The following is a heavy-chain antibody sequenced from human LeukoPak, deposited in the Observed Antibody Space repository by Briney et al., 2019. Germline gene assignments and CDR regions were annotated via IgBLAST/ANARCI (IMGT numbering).Heavy chain of an antibody. Sequence: PGGSLRLSCAASGFTFSSYAMSWVRQAPGKGLEWVSLISWDGGSTYYADSVKGRFTISRDNSKNSLYLQMNSLRTEDTALYYCAKEKYESLDYWGQGTLVTVSS. V-gene: IGHV3-43*02. CDR3: AKEKYESLDY. CDR1: GFTFSSYA. D-gene: IGHD2-2*01. J-gene: IGHJ4*02. CDR2: ISWDGGST.